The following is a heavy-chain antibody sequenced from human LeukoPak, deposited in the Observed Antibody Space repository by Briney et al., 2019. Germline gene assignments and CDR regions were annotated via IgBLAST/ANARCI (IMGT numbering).Heavy chain of an antibody. J-gene: IGHJ2*01. CDR1: GDSISSNY. V-gene: IGHV4-59*08. D-gene: IGHD3-9*01. Sequence: SETLSLTCSVFGDSISSNYWSWIRQPPGKGLEWIGYIYYSGSTNYNPSLKSRVTISLDTSKNQFSLKLSSVTAADTAVYYCARQYSDILTGYHRGELYWYFDLWGRGTLVTVSS. CDR2: IYYSGST. CDR3: ARQYSDILTGYHRGELYWYFDL.